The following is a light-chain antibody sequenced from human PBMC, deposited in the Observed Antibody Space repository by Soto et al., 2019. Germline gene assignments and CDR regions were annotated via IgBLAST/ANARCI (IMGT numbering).Light chain of an antibody. CDR3: QQRST. V-gene: IGKV3-11*01. J-gene: IGKJ3*01. Sequence: MVLTQFPASLSLSPGERATLSCRASQSVSSYLAWYQQKPGQAPRLLIYDASNRATGIPARFSGSGSGTDFTLTISSLGPEDFAVYYCQQRSTFGPGTKVDSK. CDR2: DAS. CDR1: QSVSSY.